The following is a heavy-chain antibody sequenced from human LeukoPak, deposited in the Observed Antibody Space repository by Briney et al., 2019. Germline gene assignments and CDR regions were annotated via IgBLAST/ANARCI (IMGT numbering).Heavy chain of an antibody. CDR3: ARGRGQIAVAALYFDY. CDR1: GYTFTGYY. V-gene: IGHV1-2*02. Sequence: ASVKVSCKASGYTFTGYYMRWVRQAPGQGLEWMGWINPNSGGTNYAQKFQGRVTMTRDTSISTAYMELSRLRSDDTAVYYCARGRGQIAVAALYFDYWGQGTLVTVSS. D-gene: IGHD6-19*01. CDR2: INPNSGGT. J-gene: IGHJ4*02.